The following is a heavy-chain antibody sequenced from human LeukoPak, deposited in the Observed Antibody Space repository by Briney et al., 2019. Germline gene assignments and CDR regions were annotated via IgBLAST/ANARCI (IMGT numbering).Heavy chain of an antibody. J-gene: IGHJ4*02. Sequence: GASVKVSCKASGYTFTSYGIRWVRQAPGQGRQWMGWISAYNGNTNYAQKLHGRVTMTTDTSTSTAYMELRSLRSDDTAVYYCARDPGLFDFWSGYADYWGQGTLITVSS. D-gene: IGHD3-3*01. CDR3: ARDPGLFDFWSGYADY. CDR1: GYTFTSYG. V-gene: IGHV1-18*01. CDR2: ISAYNGNT.